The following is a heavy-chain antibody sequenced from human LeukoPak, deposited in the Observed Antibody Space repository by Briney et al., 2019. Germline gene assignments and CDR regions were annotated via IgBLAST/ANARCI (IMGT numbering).Heavy chain of an antibody. Sequence: PGGSLRLSCAVSGFSFSSYWMSLVRQAPGKGLEWVANIKQDGGERYYVDSVKGRFTISRDNSKNTLYLQMNSLRAEDTAVYYCAKDLGPYSSSSFDYWGQGTLVTVSS. CDR2: IKQDGGER. CDR3: AKDLGPYSSSSFDY. CDR1: GFSFSSYW. V-gene: IGHV3-7*01. J-gene: IGHJ4*02. D-gene: IGHD6-6*01.